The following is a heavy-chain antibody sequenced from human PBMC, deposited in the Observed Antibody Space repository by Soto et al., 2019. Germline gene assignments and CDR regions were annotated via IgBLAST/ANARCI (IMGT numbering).Heavy chain of an antibody. CDR3: VREDSSRWANDY. CDR2: INSDGSST. CDR1: GFTFSNYW. J-gene: IGHJ4*02. D-gene: IGHD6-13*01. V-gene: IGHV3-74*01. Sequence: EVQLVESGGGLAQPGGSLRLSCAASGFTFSNYWMHWVRQAPGKGLVWVSRINSDGSSTSYADSVKGRFTISRDNAKNTLYLQMNSLRAEDTAVYHCVREDSSRWANDYWGQGTLVTVSS.